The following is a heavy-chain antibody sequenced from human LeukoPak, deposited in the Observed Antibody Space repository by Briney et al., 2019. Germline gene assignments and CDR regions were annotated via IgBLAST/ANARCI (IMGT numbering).Heavy chain of an antibody. CDR3: AKGSVVAATLNFDY. D-gene: IGHD2-15*01. CDR1: GFTFSSYS. CDR2: IRYDGSHK. J-gene: IGHJ4*02. V-gene: IGHV3-30*02. Sequence: QPGGSLRLSCAASGFTFSSYSMNWVRQAPGKGLEWVAFIRYDGSHKWYAESVKGRFTISRDNSKNTLYLQMNSLRAQDTAVYYCAKGSVVAATLNFDYWGQGTLVTVSS.